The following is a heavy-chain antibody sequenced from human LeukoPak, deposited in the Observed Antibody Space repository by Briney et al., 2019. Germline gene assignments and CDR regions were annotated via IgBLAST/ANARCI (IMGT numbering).Heavy chain of an antibody. V-gene: IGHV3-74*01. CDR1: GFTFSSYW. Sequence: PWGSLRLTCAASGFTFSSYWMHWVRQAPAKGLVWVSRINSDGSSTSYADSVKGRFTISRDNAKNTLYLQMNSLRAEDTAVYYCARVKYYDILTGSRVLFGMDVWGRGTTVTVSS. D-gene: IGHD3-9*01. CDR3: ARVKYYDILTGSRVLFGMDV. J-gene: IGHJ6*04. CDR2: INSDGSST.